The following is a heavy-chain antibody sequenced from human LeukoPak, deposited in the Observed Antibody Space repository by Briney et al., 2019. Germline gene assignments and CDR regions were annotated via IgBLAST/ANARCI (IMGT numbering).Heavy chain of an antibody. Sequence: GESLKISCAASGFTFSSYSMNWVRQAPGKGLEWVPYISSSSSTIYYADSVKGRFTISRDNAKNSLYLQMNSLRAEDTAVYYCARGGYGDYGRFDYWGQGTLVTVSS. V-gene: IGHV3-48*01. CDR3: ARGGYGDYGRFDY. D-gene: IGHD4-17*01. J-gene: IGHJ4*02. CDR1: GFTFSSYS. CDR2: ISSSSSTI.